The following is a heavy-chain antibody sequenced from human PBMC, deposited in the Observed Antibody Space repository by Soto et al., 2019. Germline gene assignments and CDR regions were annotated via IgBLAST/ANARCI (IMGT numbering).Heavy chain of an antibody. CDR1: GFTFSSYA. CDR2: ISGSGGST. D-gene: IGHD3-10*01. V-gene: IGHV3-23*01. J-gene: IGHJ4*02. Sequence: EVQLLESGGGLVQPGGSLRLSCAASGFTFSSYAMSWVRQAPGKGLEWVSAISGSGGSTYYADSVKGRFTISRDNSKNTLYLQMNSQRAEDTAVYYCAKAMVRGPDTYYFDYWGQGTLVTVSS. CDR3: AKAMVRGPDTYYFDY.